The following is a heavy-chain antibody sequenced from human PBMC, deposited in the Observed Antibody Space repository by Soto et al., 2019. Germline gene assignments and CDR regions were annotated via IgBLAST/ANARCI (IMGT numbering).Heavy chain of an antibody. CDR2: ISSSASYI. CDR1: GFSFSSYT. D-gene: IGHD6-19*01. Sequence: PGGSLRLSCAASGFSFSSYTMNWVRQAPGKGLEWVSSISSSASYICYADSVKGRFTISRDNAKNSLYLEMNSLGAEDTAVYYCVRDRVVAGCLDVWGQGTTVTVSS. J-gene: IGHJ6*02. V-gene: IGHV3-21*01. CDR3: VRDRVVAGCLDV.